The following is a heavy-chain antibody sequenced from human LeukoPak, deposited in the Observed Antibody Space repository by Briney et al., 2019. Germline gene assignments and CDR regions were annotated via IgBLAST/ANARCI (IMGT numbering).Heavy chain of an antibody. CDR2: IRTDGNEK. CDR3: FASGYDYNLDNDP. V-gene: IGHV3-30*02. Sequence: PGGSLRLSCAASGFTFRNFGMNWVRQAPGKGLEWVAFIRTDGNEKYYADSVKGRFTISRDNSKNTLFLQMNRLGAEDTAVYYCFASGYDYNLDNDPWGQGTLVTVSS. D-gene: IGHD3-22*01. CDR1: GFTFRNFG. J-gene: IGHJ5*02.